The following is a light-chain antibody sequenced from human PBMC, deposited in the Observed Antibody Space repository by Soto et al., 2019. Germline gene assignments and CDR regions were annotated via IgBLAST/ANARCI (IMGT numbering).Light chain of an antibody. Sequence: QPVLTQSPSASASLGASVKLTCTLSSGHSNYAIAWHQQQSEKGPRYLMKLNSDGSHSKGDGIPDRFSGSSSGAERYLTISSPQSEDEADYYCQTWGSGIGVFGGGTKLTVL. CDR1: SGHSNYA. V-gene: IGLV4-69*01. CDR3: QTWGSGIGV. J-gene: IGLJ2*01. CDR2: LNSDGSH.